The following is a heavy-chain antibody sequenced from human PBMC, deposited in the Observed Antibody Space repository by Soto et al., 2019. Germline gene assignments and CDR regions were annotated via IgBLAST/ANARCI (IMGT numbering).Heavy chain of an antibody. CDR3: ARENCDY. J-gene: IGHJ4*02. CDR2: ISTSGSTI. CDR1: GFTFSSYE. Sequence: VGSLRLSCTASGFTFSSYEMNWVRQAPGKGLEWVSYISTSGSTIYYADSVKGRFTISRDNAKNSLYLQMNSLRPDDTAVYYCARENCDYWGQGTLVTVSS. D-gene: IGHD1-1*01. V-gene: IGHV3-48*03.